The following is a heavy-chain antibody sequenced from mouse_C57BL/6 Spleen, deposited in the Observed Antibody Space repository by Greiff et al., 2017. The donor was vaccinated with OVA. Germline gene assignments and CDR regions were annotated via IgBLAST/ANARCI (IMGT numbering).Heavy chain of an antibody. Sequence: SGPELVKPGASVKISCKASGYSFTGYYMNWVKQSPEKSLEWIGEINPSTGGTTYNQKFKAKATLTVDKSSSTAYMQLKSLTSEDSAVYYCARSLLYGSTYFDYWGQGTTLTVSS. J-gene: IGHJ2*01. V-gene: IGHV1-42*01. CDR2: INPSTGGT. D-gene: IGHD1-1*01. CDR3: ARSLLYGSTYFDY. CDR1: GYSFTGYY.